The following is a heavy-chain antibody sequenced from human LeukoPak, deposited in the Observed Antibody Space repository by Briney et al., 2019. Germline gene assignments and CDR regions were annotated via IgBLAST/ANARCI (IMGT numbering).Heavy chain of an antibody. CDR3: ATLFFGAFFDY. CDR1: GYTFTGYY. CDR2: INPNSGGT. Sequence: GASVKVSCKASGYTFTGYYMHWVRQAPGQGLEWMGRINPNSGGTNYAQKFQGRVTMTRDTSISTAYMELSSLRSEDTAVYYCATLFFGAFFDYWGQGTLVTVSS. D-gene: IGHD3-3*01. V-gene: IGHV1-2*06. J-gene: IGHJ4*02.